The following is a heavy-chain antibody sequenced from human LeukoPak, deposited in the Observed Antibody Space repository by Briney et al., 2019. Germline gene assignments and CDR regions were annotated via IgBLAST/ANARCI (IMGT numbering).Heavy chain of an antibody. V-gene: IGHV1-3*01. CDR1: GYTFTSYA. Sequence: GASVKVSCKASGYTFTSYAMHWVRQAPGQRLEWMGWINAGNGNTKYSQKFQGRVTITRDTSASTAYMELSSLRSEDTAVYYCARGYSYGYSFFDYWDQGTLVTVSS. CDR2: INAGNGNT. D-gene: IGHD5-18*01. CDR3: ARGYSYGYSFFDY. J-gene: IGHJ4*02.